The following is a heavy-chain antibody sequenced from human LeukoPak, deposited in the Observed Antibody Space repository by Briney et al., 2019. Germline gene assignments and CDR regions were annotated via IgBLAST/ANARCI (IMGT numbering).Heavy chain of an antibody. J-gene: IGHJ3*02. CDR2: ISSSSSTI. V-gene: IGHV3-48*01. D-gene: IGHD3-10*01. CDR3: ASVYYYGSGTNMDAFDI. Sequence: GGSLRLSCAASGFTFSSYSMNWVRQAPGKGLEWVSYISSSSSTIYYADSVKGRFTISRHNSKNTLYLQMNSLRAEDTAVYYCASVYYYGSGTNMDAFDIWGQGTMVTVSS. CDR1: GFTFSSYS.